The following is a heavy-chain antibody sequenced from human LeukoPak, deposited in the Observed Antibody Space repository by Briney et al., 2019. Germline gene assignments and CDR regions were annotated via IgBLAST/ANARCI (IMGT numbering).Heavy chain of an antibody. V-gene: IGHV1-2*02. J-gene: IGHJ4*02. CDR1: GYTFTGYY. D-gene: IGHD3-16*02. CDR3: ARDIVLNDYDWGSYRYFDY. CDR2: INPNSGGT. Sequence: GASVKVSCKASGYTFTGYYMHWVRQAPGQGLEWMGWINPNSGGTNYAQKFQGRVTMTRDTSISTAYMELSRLRSDDTAVYYCARDIVLNDYDWGSYRYFDYWGQGTLVTVSS.